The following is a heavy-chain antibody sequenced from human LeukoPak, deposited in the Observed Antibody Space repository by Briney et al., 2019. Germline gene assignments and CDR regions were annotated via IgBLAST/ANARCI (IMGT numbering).Heavy chain of an antibody. CDR2: MNTDGSEI. Sequence: GGSLRLSCAASGFTFSDYWMHWVRQAPGKGLVWVLGMNTDGSEIRYADSVKGRFTISRDNAMNTVYLRMNSLRVEDTAMFYCARGSGYYYLDYWGQGALVTVSS. CDR3: ARGSGYYYLDY. D-gene: IGHD5-18*01. J-gene: IGHJ4*02. V-gene: IGHV3-74*01. CDR1: GFTFSDYW.